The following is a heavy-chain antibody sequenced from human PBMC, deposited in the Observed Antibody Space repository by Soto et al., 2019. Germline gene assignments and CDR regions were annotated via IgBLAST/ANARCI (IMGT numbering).Heavy chain of an antibody. CDR1: GGSISSGGYS. J-gene: IGHJ4*02. CDR2: IYHSGST. D-gene: IGHD5-18*01. CDR3: ARAPGAMVTFYDY. Sequence: QRQLQESGSGLVKPSQTLSLTCAVSGGSISSGGYSWSWIRQPPGKGLEWIGYIYHSGSTYYNPSLKSRVTISVDRSKNQFSLKLSSVTAADTAVYYCARAPGAMVTFYDYWGQGTLVTVSS. V-gene: IGHV4-30-2*01.